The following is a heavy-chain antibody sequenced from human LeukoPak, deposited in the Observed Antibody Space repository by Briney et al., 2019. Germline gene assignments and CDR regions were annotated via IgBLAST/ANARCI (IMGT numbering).Heavy chain of an antibody. CDR1: GYTFTSYY. CDR3: ARDRLPATAGY. D-gene: IGHD2-2*01. CDR2: INPSGGST. J-gene: IGHJ4*02. V-gene: IGHV1-46*01. Sequence: GASVKVSCKASGYTFTSYYMHWVRQAPGQGLEWMGIINPSGGSTSHAQKFQGRVTMTRDTSTSTVYMELSSLRSEDTAVYYCARDRLPATAGYWGQGTLVTVSS.